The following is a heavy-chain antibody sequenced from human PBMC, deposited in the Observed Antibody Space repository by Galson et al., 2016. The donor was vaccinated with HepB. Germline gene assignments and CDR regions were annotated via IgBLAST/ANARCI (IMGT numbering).Heavy chain of an antibody. CDR1: GFPFDNFA. CDR3: VKDEGAYGAFIFDF. J-gene: IGHJ4*02. Sequence: SLRLSCAASGFPFDNFAMVWVRQAPGKGLEWVSSISSSGASTYYTDSVKGRFTISRDNFKNTLHLQMSSLRAEDTAVYYCVKDEGAYGAFIFDFWGQGTLLTVSS. V-gene: IGHV3-23*01. D-gene: IGHD4-17*01. CDR2: ISSSGAST.